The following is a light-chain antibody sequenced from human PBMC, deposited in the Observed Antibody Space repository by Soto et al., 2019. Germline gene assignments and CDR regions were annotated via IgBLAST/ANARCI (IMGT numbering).Light chain of an antibody. J-gene: IGLJ1*01. CDR2: SNN. V-gene: IGLV1-44*01. CDR3: AAWDDSLNGYV. CDR1: SSNIGSNT. Sequence: QSVLTQPPSASGTPGQRVTISCSGSSSNIGSNTVNWYQQLPGTAPKLLIYSNNQRPPGVPDRFSGSKSGTSASLAISGPQSEDEADYYCAAWDDSLNGYVFGTGTKVTVL.